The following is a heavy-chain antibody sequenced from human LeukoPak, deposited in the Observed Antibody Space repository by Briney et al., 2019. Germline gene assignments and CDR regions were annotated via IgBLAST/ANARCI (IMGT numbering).Heavy chain of an antibody. V-gene: IGHV1-8*01. D-gene: IGHD6-13*01. CDR1: GYTFTNFD. CDR2: MNPVSGNA. J-gene: IGHJ4*02. Sequence: WASVKVSCKASGYTFTNFDINWVRQAPGQGLEWMGWMNPVSGNAGSAQKFQGRVTMTRDTSISTAYMELSSLRSDDTAFYYCARAPMGAAALYWGQGTLVTVSS. CDR3: ARAPMGAAALY.